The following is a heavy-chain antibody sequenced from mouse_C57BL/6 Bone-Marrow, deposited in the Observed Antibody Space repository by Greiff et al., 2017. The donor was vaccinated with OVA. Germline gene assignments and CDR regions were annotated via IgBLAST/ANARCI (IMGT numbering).Heavy chain of an antibody. J-gene: IGHJ2*01. V-gene: IGHV1-67*01. CDR3: ARLETGVDY. CDR2: ISTYYGDA. Sequence: QVQLKESGAELMKPGASVKLSCKATGYTFTDYAMHWVKQSHAKSLEWIGVISTYYGDASYNQKFKDKATMTVDKSSSTAYMELARLTSEDSAVYYCARLETGVDYWGQGTTLTVSS. D-gene: IGHD4-1*01. CDR1: GYTFTDYA.